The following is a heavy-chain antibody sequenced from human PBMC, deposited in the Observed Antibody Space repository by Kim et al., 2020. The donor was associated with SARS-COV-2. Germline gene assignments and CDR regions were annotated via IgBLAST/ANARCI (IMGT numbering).Heavy chain of an antibody. D-gene: IGHD1-1*01. Sequence: SETLSLTCAVYGGSFSGYYWNWIRQSPGKGLEWIGEINHSGTSRYKPSLKSRVSISVDTSKNQFSLKLSSVTAADTAVYYCARDKLHNFHAAIQYWGQGT. V-gene: IGHV4-34*01. CDR1: GGSFSGYY. J-gene: IGHJ1*01. CDR2: INHSGTS. CDR3: ARDKLHNFHAAIQY.